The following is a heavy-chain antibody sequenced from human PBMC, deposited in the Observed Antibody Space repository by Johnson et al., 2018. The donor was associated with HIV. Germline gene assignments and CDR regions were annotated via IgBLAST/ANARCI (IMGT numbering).Heavy chain of an antibody. J-gene: IGHJ3*02. CDR1: GFTFSSYA. CDR2: ISYDGSSK. CDR3: ARDRVPAAIGLAYRGAFDI. Sequence: QVQLVESGGGVVQPGRSLRLSCAASGFTFSSYAMNWVRQAPGKGLEWVAVISYDGSSKYYADSVKGRFTISRYNSKNTLNLQRNSLRHEDTAVYYCARDRVPAAIGLAYRGAFDIWGQGTMVTVSS. V-gene: IGHV3-30-3*01. D-gene: IGHD2-2*02.